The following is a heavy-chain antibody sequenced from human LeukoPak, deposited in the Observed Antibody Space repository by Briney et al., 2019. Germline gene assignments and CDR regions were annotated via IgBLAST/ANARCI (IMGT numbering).Heavy chain of an antibody. CDR3: ARQISSSYYYYYYMDV. J-gene: IGHJ6*03. V-gene: IGHV5-51*01. Sequence: GESLKISCKGSGYSFTSYWIGWVRQMPGKGLEWMGIIYPGDSDTRYSPSFQGQVTISAEKSISTAYLQWSSLKASDTAMYYCARQISSSYYYYYYMDVWGKGTTVTVSS. CDR2: IYPGDSDT. CDR1: GYSFTSYW. D-gene: IGHD6-6*01.